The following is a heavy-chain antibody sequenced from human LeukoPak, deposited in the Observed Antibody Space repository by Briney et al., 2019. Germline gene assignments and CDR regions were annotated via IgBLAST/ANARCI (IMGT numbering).Heavy chain of an antibody. CDR2: IGTAGDT. D-gene: IGHD6-19*01. V-gene: IGHV3-13*01. CDR1: GSTFSSYD. Sequence: GGSLRLSCAASGSTFSSYDMHWVRQATGKGLEWVSAIGTAGDTYYPGSVKGRFTISRENAKNSLYLQMNSLRAGDTAVYYCARAVAGTFWFDPWGQGTLVTVSS. J-gene: IGHJ5*02. CDR3: ARAVAGTFWFDP.